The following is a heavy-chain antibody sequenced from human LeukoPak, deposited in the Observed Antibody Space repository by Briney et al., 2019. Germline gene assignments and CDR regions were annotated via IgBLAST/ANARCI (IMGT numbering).Heavy chain of an antibody. CDR3: AKDSPRETRYYYYGMDV. V-gene: IGHV3-21*04. CDR1: GFTFSSYS. J-gene: IGHJ6*02. CDR2: ISSSSSYI. Sequence: GGSLRLSCAASGFTFSSYSMNWVRQAPGKGLEWVSSISSSSSYIYYADSVKGRFTISRDNAKNSLYLQMNSLRAEDTAVYYCAKDSPRETRYYYYGMDVWGQGTTVTVSS.